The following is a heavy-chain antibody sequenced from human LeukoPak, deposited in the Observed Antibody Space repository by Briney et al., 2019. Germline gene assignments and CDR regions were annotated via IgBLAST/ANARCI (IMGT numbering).Heavy chain of an antibody. J-gene: IGHJ4*02. V-gene: IGHV3-74*01. Sequence: GGSLRLSCAASGFTFSKYWMLWVRQAPGKGLESVSRINTDGTVTTYADSVKGRFTVSRDNPDNTMFLQMNSVRDEDTAVYYCATKQWLAPPPDSWGQGTPVTVSS. D-gene: IGHD6-19*01. CDR2: INTDGTVT. CDR3: ATKQWLAPPPDS. CDR1: GFTFSKYW.